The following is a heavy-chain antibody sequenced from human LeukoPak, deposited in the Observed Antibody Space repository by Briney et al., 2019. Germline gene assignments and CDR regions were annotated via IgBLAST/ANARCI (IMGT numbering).Heavy chain of an antibody. CDR2: INPNGGGT. CDR1: GYTFTGYY. Sequence: ASVKVSCKASGYTFTGYYMHWVRQAPGQGLEWMGWINPNGGGTKYGQKFQGWVTMTRDTSITTAYLDLSRLRSDDTALYYCARLTGDRAFDIWAKGQWSPSLQ. D-gene: IGHD7-27*01. J-gene: IGHJ3*02. CDR3: ARLTGDRAFDI. V-gene: IGHV1-2*04.